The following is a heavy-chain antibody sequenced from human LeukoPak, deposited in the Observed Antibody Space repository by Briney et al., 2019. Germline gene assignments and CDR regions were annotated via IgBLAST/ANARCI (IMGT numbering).Heavy chain of an antibody. Sequence: ASVKVSCKASGYTFTGYYMHWVRQAPGQGLEWMGWISAYNGNTNYAQKLQGRVTMTTDTSTSTAYMELRSLRSDDTAVYYCARDSYPTGYSSGWYDGPTSGFDYWGQGTLVTVSS. J-gene: IGHJ4*02. D-gene: IGHD6-19*01. CDR3: ARDSYPTGYSSGWYDGPTSGFDY. CDR2: ISAYNGNT. V-gene: IGHV1-18*04. CDR1: GYTFTGYY.